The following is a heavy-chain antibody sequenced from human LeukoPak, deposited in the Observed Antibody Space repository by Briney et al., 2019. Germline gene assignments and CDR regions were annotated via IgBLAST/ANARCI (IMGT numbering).Heavy chain of an antibody. CDR3: AKDWDTAMVTNY. V-gene: IGHV3-30*18. J-gene: IGHJ4*02. CDR1: GFTLSSYG. CDR2: ISYDGSNK. Sequence: GGSLRLSCAASGFTLSSYGMHWVRQAPGKGLEWVAVISYDGSNKYYADSVKGRFTISRDNSKNTLYLQMNSLRAEDTAVYYCAKDWDTAMVTNYWGQGTLVTVSS. D-gene: IGHD5-18*01.